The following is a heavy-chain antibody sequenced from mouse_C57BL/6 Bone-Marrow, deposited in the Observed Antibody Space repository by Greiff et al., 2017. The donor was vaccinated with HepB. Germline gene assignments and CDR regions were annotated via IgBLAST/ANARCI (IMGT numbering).Heavy chain of an antibody. D-gene: IGHD1-3*01. CDR3: TRDSGYLAMDY. J-gene: IGHJ4*01. CDR1: GFTFSSYA. V-gene: IGHV5-9-1*02. CDR2: ISSGGDYI. Sequence: EVQGVESGEGLVKPGGSLKLSCAASGFTFSSYAMSWVRQTPEKRLEWVAYISSGGDYIYYADTVKGRFTISRDNARNTLYLQMSSLKSEDTAMYYCTRDSGYLAMDYWGQGTSVTVSS.